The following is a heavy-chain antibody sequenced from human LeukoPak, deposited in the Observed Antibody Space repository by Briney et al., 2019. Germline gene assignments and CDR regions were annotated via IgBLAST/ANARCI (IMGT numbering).Heavy chain of an antibody. V-gene: IGHV3-30*03. J-gene: IGHJ6*02. CDR3: ARGGGLDV. Sequence: PGGSLRLSCATSGFIFNNYDPHWVRQAPGKGLEWLATISRDGKRQFYTDSVKGRFTISRDDSRNTLYLQMNSLRPEDTAVYYCARGGGLDVWGQGATVTVSS. CDR2: ISRDGKRQ. CDR1: GFIFNNYD. D-gene: IGHD3-16*01.